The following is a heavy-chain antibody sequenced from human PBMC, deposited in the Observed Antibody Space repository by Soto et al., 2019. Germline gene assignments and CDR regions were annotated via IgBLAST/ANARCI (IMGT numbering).Heavy chain of an antibody. J-gene: IGHJ4*02. D-gene: IGHD3-10*01. V-gene: IGHV1-69*02. CDR1: EGTFNSYT. Sequence: QVQLVQSGAEVKKPGSSVKVSCTASEGTFNSYTISWVRQAPGQGLEWMGRVIPILGMANFAQKFQGRVMITADKSTSTAYMVLSSLRSDATAVYYCATNYGSGSTHFDYWGQGTLVTVSS. CDR2: VIPILGMA. CDR3: ATNYGSGSTHFDY.